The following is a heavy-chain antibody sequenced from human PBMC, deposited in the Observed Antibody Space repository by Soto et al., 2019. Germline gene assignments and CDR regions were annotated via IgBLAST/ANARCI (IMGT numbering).Heavy chain of an antibody. CDR1: GDSISSGDYY. V-gene: IGHV4-30-4*01. Sequence: SETLSLTCTVSGDSISSGDYYWSWIRQPPGKGLEWIGYIYYSGNTYYNPSLESRLTISVDTSKNQFSLRLRSVTAADTAVYYCVRTSGTFYNSIDDWGQGTLVTAPQ. D-gene: IGHD3-10*01. J-gene: IGHJ4*02. CDR2: IYYSGNT. CDR3: VRTSGTFYNSIDD.